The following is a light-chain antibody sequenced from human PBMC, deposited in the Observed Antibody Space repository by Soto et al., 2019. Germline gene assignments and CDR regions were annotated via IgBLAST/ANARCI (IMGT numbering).Light chain of an antibody. CDR2: STH. CDR3: MLYMGSGTYV. J-gene: IGLJ1*01. CDR1: SGSVSTNYY. V-gene: IGLV8-61*01. Sequence: QTVVTQEPSLSVSPGGTVTLTCGLSSGSVSTNYYPSWYQQTPGQAPRTLIYSTHTRSSGVPDRFSGSILGNKAALTITGAQADDDSDYYCMLYMGSGTYVFGIGTNVTVL.